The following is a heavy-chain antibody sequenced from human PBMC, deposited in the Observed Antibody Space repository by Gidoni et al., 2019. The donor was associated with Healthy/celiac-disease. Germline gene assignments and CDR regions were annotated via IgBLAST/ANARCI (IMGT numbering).Heavy chain of an antibody. J-gene: IGHJ5*02. CDR3: ARDPYCSGGSCYSGVNSWFDP. CDR2: ISSSGSTI. D-gene: IGHD2-15*01. Sequence: QVQLVESGGGLVKPGGSLRLSCAASVFTFSDYYMSWIRQAPGKGLEWVSYISSSGSTIYYADSVKGRFTISRDNAKNSLYLQMNSLRAEDTAVYYCARDPYCSGGSCYSGVNSWFDPWGQGTLVTVSS. CDR1: VFTFSDYY. V-gene: IGHV3-11*01.